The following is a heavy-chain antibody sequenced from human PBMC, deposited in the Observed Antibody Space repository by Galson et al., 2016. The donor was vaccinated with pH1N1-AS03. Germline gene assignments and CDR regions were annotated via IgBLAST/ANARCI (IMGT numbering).Heavy chain of an antibody. V-gene: IGHV4-34*01. CDR1: VGSFSGYY. CDR2: INRSGNT. D-gene: IGHD4-17*01. Sequence: LSLTCAVYVGSFSGYYWSWIRQPPGQGLEWIGEINRSGNTNYNPSLKSRVTISVDTSKNQFSLKLTSVTAADTAVYYCARAYGYGDYGIDYWGQGTLVTVSS. J-gene: IGHJ4*02. CDR3: ARAYGYGDYGIDY.